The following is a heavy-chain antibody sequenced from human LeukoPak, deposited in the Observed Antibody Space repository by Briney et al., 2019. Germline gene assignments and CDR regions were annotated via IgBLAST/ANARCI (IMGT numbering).Heavy chain of an antibody. CDR1: GFTFSSYA. Sequence: GGSLRLSCAASGFTFSSYAMHWVRQAPGKGLEWVAVISYDGSNKYYADSVKGRFTISRDNSKNTLYLQMNSLRAVDTAVYYCARGYDILTGYVGNYDYWGQGTLVTVSS. CDR3: ARGYDILTGYVGNYDY. CDR2: ISYDGSNK. J-gene: IGHJ4*02. D-gene: IGHD3-9*01. V-gene: IGHV3-30*04.